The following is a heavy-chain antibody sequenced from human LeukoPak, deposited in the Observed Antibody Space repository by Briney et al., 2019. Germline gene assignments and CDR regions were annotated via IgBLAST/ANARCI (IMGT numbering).Heavy chain of an antibody. J-gene: IGHJ4*02. V-gene: IGHV3-23*01. Sequence: GGSLRLSCAASGFTFSSYAMSWVRQAPGRGLGWVSAISGSGDSTYYGDSVKGRFTISRDNSKNTLYLQMNSLRAEDTAVYYCAKTRPLDSSSWSHGDYWGQGTLVTVSS. CDR3: AKTRPLDSSSWSHGDY. CDR2: ISGSGDST. CDR1: GFTFSSYA. D-gene: IGHD6-13*01.